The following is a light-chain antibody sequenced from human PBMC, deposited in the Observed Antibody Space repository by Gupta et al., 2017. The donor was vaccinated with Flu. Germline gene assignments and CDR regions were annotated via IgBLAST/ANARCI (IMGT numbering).Light chain of an antibody. Sequence: SYVLTQPPSVSCAPGNPASITCRGSSIVSKRVHWYQQQLGQAPVLVVSDDNDRSSGIPGRFSGSRSGNTTTRIISRVEAGDEADYYCQLWDDNSDHPGVFGGGTKLTVL. V-gene: IGLV3-21*03. CDR1: SIVSKR. J-gene: IGLJ3*02. CDR2: DDN. CDR3: QLWDDNSDHPGV.